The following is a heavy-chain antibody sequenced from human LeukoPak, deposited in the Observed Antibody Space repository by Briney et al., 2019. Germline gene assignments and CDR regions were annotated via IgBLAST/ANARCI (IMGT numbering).Heavy chain of an antibody. CDR2: IWYDGSNK. D-gene: IGHD6-13*01. V-gene: IGHV3-33*01. CDR3: ASSPSAPQQLVLGY. Sequence: GGSLRLSCAASGFTFSSYGMHWVRQAPGKGLEWVAVIWYDGSNKYYADSVKGRFTISRDNSKNTLYLQMNSLRAEDTAVYYCASSPSAPQQLVLGYRGQGTLVTVSS. CDR1: GFTFSSYG. J-gene: IGHJ4*02.